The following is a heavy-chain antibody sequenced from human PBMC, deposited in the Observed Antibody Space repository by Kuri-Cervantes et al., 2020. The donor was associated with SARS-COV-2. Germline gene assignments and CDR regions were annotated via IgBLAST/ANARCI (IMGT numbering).Heavy chain of an antibody. CDR1: GGTFSSYT. Sequence: SVKVSCKASGGTFSSYTISWVRQAPGQGLEWMGGIIPIFGTANYAQKFQGRVTITADKSTSTAYMELSSLRAEDTAVYYCARERQTGDRYFDYWGQGTLVTVS. V-gene: IGHV1-69*06. D-gene: IGHD7-27*01. CDR2: IIPIFGTA. J-gene: IGHJ4*02. CDR3: ARERQTGDRYFDY.